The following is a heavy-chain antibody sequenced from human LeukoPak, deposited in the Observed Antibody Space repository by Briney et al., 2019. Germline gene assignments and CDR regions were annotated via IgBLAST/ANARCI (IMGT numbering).Heavy chain of an antibody. J-gene: IGHJ5*02. CDR2: INHSGST. CDR3: ARGTLHGQFDP. Sequence: KPSETQSLTCAVYGGSFSGYYWSWIRQPPGKGLEWIGEINHSGSTNYNPSLKSRVTISVDTSKNQFSLKLSSVTAADTAVYYCARGTLHGQFDPWGQGTLVTVSS. CDR1: GGSFSGYY. V-gene: IGHV4-34*01. D-gene: IGHD2-15*01.